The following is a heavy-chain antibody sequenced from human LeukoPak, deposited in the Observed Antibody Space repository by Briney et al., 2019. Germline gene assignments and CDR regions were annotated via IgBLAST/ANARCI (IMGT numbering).Heavy chain of an antibody. V-gene: IGHV3-30-3*01. CDR3: VKSAGKDGYRDIFDI. D-gene: IGHD5-24*01. CDR2: ISYDGSNK. Sequence: GGSLSLSCAASGFTFSSYAMHWVRQAPGKGLEWVAVISYDGSNKYYADPVKGRFTISRDNSKNTLYLQMNSLRAEDTAVYYCVKSAGKDGYRDIFDIWGQGTVVTVSS. CDR1: GFTFSSYA. J-gene: IGHJ3*02.